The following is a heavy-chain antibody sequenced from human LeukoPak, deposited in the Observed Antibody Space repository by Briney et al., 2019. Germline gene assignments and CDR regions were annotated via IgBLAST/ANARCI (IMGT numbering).Heavy chain of an antibody. CDR3: AREGLQAFLRYFDPNRPVDP. V-gene: IGHV1-2*02. CDR2: INPNSGGT. Sequence: ASVKVSCKASGYTFTGYYMHWVRQAPGQGLEWMGWINPNSGGTNYAQKFQGRVTMTRDTSISTAYMELSRLRSDDTAAYYCAREGLQAFLRYFDPNRPVDPWGQGTLVTVSS. D-gene: IGHD3-9*01. CDR1: GYTFTGYY. J-gene: IGHJ5*02.